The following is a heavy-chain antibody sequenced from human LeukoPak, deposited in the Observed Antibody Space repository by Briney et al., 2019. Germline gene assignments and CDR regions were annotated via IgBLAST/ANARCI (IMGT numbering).Heavy chain of an antibody. CDR3: ARDFSSTSCCSYFDY. J-gene: IGHJ4*02. Sequence: GGSLRLSCAASGFTFSSYAMHWVRQAPGKGLEWVAVISYDGSNKYYAASVKGRFTISRDNSKNTLYLQMNSLRAEDTAVYYCARDFSSTSCCSYFDYWGQGTLVTVSS. CDR1: GFTFSSYA. CDR2: ISYDGSNK. V-gene: IGHV3-30-3*01. D-gene: IGHD2-2*01.